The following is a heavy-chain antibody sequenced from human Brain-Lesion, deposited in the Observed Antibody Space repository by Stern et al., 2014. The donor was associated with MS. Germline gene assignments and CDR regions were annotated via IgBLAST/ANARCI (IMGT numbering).Heavy chain of an antibody. CDR2: MSPSSGDT. CDR1: GSTFTTID. V-gene: IGHV1-8*01. CDR3: AGGQPEMSHFDS. Sequence: QVQLVQSGAEVRRPGASVRVSCKTSGSTFTTIDINWGRQATGHGLEWMGWMSPSSGDTGYAQKFQGRVTMTRDTSINTAYMELSSLVSEDTAVYYCAGGQPEMSHFDSWGQGTQVIVSS. J-gene: IGHJ4*02. D-gene: IGHD1-14*01.